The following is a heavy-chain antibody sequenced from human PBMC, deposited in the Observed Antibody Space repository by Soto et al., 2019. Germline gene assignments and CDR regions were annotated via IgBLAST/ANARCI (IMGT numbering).Heavy chain of an antibody. CDR1: GYTFTSYY. CDR3: ACYDFWSGIGGYYYGMDV. D-gene: IGHD3-3*01. J-gene: IGHJ6*02. CDR2: INPSGGST. V-gene: IGHV1-46*01. Sequence: ASVKVSCKASGYTFTSYYMHWVRQAPGQGLEWMGIINPSGGSTSYAQKFQGGVTMTRDTSTSTVYMELSSLRSEDTAVYYCACYDFWSGIGGYYYGMDVWGQGTTVTVSS.